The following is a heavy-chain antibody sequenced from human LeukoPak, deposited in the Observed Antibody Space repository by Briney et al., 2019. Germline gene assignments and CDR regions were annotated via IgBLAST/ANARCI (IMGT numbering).Heavy chain of an antibody. CDR1: GFTFSSYA. CDR3: AKLPLGPLAVYYVDV. D-gene: IGHD3-16*01. V-gene: IGHV3-23*01. Sequence: GGSLRLSCAASGFTFSSYAMSWVRQAPGKGLEWVSAISGSGGSTYYADSVKGRFTISRDNSKNMLYLQMNSLRAEDTAVYYCAKLPLGPLAVYYVDVWGKGTTVTVSS. CDR2: ISGSGGST. J-gene: IGHJ6*03.